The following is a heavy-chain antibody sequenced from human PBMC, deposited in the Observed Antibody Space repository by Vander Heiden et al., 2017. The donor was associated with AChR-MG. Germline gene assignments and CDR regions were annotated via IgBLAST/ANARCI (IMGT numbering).Heavy chain of an antibody. D-gene: IGHD3-10*01. CDR1: GYTFTGDD. CDR2: INPNRGGT. J-gene: IGHJ6*02. V-gene: IGHV1-2*02. Sequence: VQLVPSGAEVTKPGASVNVSCQASGYTFTGDDRHWGRQAPGQGLEWMGWINPNRGGTNYAQKFQGRVTMTRDTSIRTAYMELSRLRSDDTAVYYCARPMVRGVIEGYGMDVWGQGTTVTVSS. CDR3: ARPMVRGVIEGYGMDV.